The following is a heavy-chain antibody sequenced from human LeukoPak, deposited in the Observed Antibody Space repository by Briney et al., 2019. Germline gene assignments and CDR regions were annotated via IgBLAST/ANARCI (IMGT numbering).Heavy chain of an antibody. D-gene: IGHD1-26*01. J-gene: IGHJ6*03. CDR1: GFTFGLYT. CDR3: ARVATGATTSNYFYYYMDV. Sequence: PGGSLRLSCDASGFTFGLYTITWDRQAPGKGLEWVSSITSTGAYINYADSVKGRFTISRDNAKNSLYLQMDSLRAEDTAVYYCARVATGATTSNYFYYYMDVWGRGTTVTVSS. CDR2: ITSTGAYI. V-gene: IGHV3-21*01.